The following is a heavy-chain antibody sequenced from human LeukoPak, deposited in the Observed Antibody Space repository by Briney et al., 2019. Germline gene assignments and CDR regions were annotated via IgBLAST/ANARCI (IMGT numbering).Heavy chain of an antibody. J-gene: IGHJ4*02. V-gene: IGHV4-4*07. Sequence: PSETLSLTCTVSGDFLNNSLWSWIRQPPGEGLEWIGRIYTSGSTNYNPSLKSRVTMSVDTSKNQFSLKLSSVTAADTAVYYCARDRGTWNDDGFDYWGQGTLVTVSS. CDR1: GDFLNNSL. CDR2: IYTSGST. CDR3: ARDRGTWNDDGFDY. D-gene: IGHD1-1*01.